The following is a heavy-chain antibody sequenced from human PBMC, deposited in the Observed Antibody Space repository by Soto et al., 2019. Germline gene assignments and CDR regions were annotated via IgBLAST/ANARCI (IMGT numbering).Heavy chain of an antibody. J-gene: IGHJ6*04. CDR3: TRVTGTVGPGHGGMDV. Sequence: GESLKISCMGSGVSFTSYWIAWVRQMPGKGLAWMAIIYPSDSDTIYSPSFQGQVTISADKSINTAFLQWSSLKASDTAMYYCTRVTGTVGPGHGGMDVWGKGPMVTVSS. V-gene: IGHV5-51*01. D-gene: IGHD1-1*01. CDR2: IYPSDSDT. CDR1: GVSFTSYW.